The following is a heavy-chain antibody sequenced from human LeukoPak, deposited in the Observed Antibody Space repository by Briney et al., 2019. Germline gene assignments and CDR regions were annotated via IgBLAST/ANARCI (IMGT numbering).Heavy chain of an antibody. CDR1: GFTFSDYN. CDR3: ARSIGLTGGGVDV. Sequence: GRSLRLSCAASGFTFSDYNMNWVRQAPRKGLEWVSYITDSGNTIHYADSVKGRFTISRDNAKNSLYLQMNSLRAEDTAVYYCARSIGLTGGGVDVWGQGTTVTVSS. CDR2: ITDSGNTI. J-gene: IGHJ6*02. V-gene: IGHV3-11*01. D-gene: IGHD3-9*01.